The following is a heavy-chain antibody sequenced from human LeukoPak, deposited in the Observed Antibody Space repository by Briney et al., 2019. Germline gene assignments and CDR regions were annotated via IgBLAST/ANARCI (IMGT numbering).Heavy chain of an antibody. D-gene: IGHD3-22*01. CDR3: ARAATYYYDPTSMDV. CDR1: GGAIRSYY. Sequence: SETLSLTCADPGGAIRSYYWSWIRQPPGKGLEWIGYIYTSGSTNYNPSLKSRVTISLDTSKNQFSLKLSSVTAADTAVYYCARAATYYYDPTSMDVWGKGTTVTVSS. J-gene: IGHJ6*03. CDR2: IYTSGST. V-gene: IGHV4-4*09.